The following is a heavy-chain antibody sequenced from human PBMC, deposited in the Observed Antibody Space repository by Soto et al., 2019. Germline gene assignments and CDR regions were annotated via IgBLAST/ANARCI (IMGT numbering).Heavy chain of an antibody. D-gene: IGHD6-13*01. V-gene: IGHV3-33*01. CDR3: ARGEQQLATGYFDY. CDR2: IWYDGSNK. Sequence: QVQLVESGGGVVQPGRSLRLSCAASGFTFSSYGMHWVRQAPGKGLEWVAVIWYDGSNKYYADSVKGRFTISRDNSKNTLYLQMNSLRAEDTAVYYCARGEQQLATGYFDYWGQGTLVTVSS. J-gene: IGHJ4*02. CDR1: GFTFSSYG.